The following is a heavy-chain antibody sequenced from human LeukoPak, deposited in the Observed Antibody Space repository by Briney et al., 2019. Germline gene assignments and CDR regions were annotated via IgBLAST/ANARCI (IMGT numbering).Heavy chain of an antibody. V-gene: IGHV4-59*01. CDR3: ARGEQWLAKFDP. Sequence: SETLSLTCTDSGGSISSYYWSWIRQPPGKGLEWIGYIYYSGSTNYNPSLKSRVTISVDTSKNQFSLKLSSVTAADTAVYYCARGEQWLAKFDPWGQGTLVTVSS. CDR1: GGSISSYY. CDR2: IYYSGST. D-gene: IGHD6-19*01. J-gene: IGHJ5*02.